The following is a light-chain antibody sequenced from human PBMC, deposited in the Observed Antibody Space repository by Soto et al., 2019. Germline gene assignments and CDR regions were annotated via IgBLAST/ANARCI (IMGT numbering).Light chain of an antibody. Sequence: IQMTQAPSSLSASVGDRVTITCRARQSISSYLNWYQQKPGKAPKLMIYAASSLQSRVPSRFSDSGSGTDFTLTISTLQPEDFTTYYCQQSYSTQYTFGQGTKLEIK. CDR1: QSISSY. V-gene: IGKV1-39*01. J-gene: IGKJ2*01. CDR3: QQSYSTQYT. CDR2: AAS.